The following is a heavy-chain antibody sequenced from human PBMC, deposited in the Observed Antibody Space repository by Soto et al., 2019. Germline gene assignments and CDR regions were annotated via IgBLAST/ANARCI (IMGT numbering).Heavy chain of an antibody. CDR3: ARMELRDYYYYGMDV. CDR1: GYTFTSYG. CDR2: ISAYNGNT. J-gene: IGHJ6*02. Sequence: GASVKVSCKASGYTFTSYGISWVRQAPGQGLEWMGWISAYNGNTNYAQKLQGRVTMTTDTSTSTVYMELRSLRSDDTAVYYCARMELRDYYYYGMDVWGQGTTVTVSS. D-gene: IGHD1-7*01. V-gene: IGHV1-18*01.